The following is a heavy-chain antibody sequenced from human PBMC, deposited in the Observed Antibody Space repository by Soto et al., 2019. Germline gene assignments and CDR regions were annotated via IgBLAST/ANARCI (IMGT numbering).Heavy chain of an antibody. CDR3: AVRFLEWLWSGYYYGMDV. Sequence: SVKVSCKASGGTFSSYAISWVRKAPGQGLEWMGGIIPIFGTANYAQKFQGRVTITADESTSTAYMELSSLRSEDTAVYYCAVRFLEWLWSGYYYGMDVWGQGTTVTVSS. CDR1: GGTFSSYA. J-gene: IGHJ6*02. CDR2: IIPIFGTA. V-gene: IGHV1-69*13. D-gene: IGHD3-3*01.